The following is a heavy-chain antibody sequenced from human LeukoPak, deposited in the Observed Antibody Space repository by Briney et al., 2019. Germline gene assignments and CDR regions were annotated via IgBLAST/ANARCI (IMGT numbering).Heavy chain of an antibody. CDR1: GFTFSSYA. J-gene: IGHJ1*01. D-gene: IGHD3-22*01. V-gene: IGHV3-23*01. CDR2: ISGSGGST. CDR3: AIMHGYYDGTGYWVQ. Sequence: GGSLRLSCAASGFTFSSYAMSWVRQAPGKGLEWVSAISGSGGSTYYADSVKGRFTISRDNSKNTLYLQMNSLRAEDTAVYYCAIMHGYYDGTGYWVQWGQGTLVTVSS.